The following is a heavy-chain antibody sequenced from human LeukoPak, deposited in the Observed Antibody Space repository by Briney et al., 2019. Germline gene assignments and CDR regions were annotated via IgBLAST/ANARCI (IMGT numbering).Heavy chain of an antibody. V-gene: IGHV4-39*07. CDR2: IYYSGST. D-gene: IGHD6-19*01. Sequence: SETLSLTCAVSGGSISSNSYYWGWIRQPPGKGLEWIGSIYYSGSTYYNPSLKSRVTISVDTSKNQFSLKLSSVTAADTAVYYCARGRTGSGRFDYWGQGTLVTVSS. CDR1: GGSISSNSYY. J-gene: IGHJ4*02. CDR3: ARGRTGSGRFDY.